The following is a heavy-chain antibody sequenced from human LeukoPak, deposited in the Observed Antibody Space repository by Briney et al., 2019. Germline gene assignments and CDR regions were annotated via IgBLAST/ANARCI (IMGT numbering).Heavy chain of an antibody. J-gene: IGHJ4*02. D-gene: IGHD1-26*01. Sequence: GGSLRLSCAASGFTFDDYAMHWVRQAPGKGLEWVSLISWDGGSTYYADSVKGRFTISRDNSKNSLYLQMNSLRAEDTALYYCAKASGSDIVGATFDYWGQGTLVTVSS. V-gene: IGHV3-43D*03. CDR1: GFTFDDYA. CDR2: ISWDGGST. CDR3: AKASGSDIVGATFDY.